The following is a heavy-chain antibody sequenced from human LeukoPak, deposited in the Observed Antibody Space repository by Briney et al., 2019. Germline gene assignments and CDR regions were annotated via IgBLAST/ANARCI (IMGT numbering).Heavy chain of an antibody. D-gene: IGHD2/OR15-2a*01. CDR1: GFTSSSYS. V-gene: IGHV3-21*01. CDR2: ISSSSSYI. Sequence: GGSLRLSCAASGFTSSSYSMNWVRQAPGKGLEWVSSISSSSSYIYYAASVKGRFTISRDNAKNSLYLQMNSLRAEDTAVYYCARSNTGNWFDPWGQGTLVTVSS. J-gene: IGHJ5*02. CDR3: ARSNTGNWFDP.